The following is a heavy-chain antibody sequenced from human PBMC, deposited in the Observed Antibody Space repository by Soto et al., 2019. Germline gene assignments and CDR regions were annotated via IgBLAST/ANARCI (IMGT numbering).Heavy chain of an antibody. J-gene: IGHJ4*02. V-gene: IGHV3-23*01. D-gene: IGHD3-16*01. CDR3: AKEGGRGGGYFDY. CDR2: ISGSGGNT. CDR1: GFTFISYG. Sequence: GGSLRLSCAVSGFTFISYGMNWVLQAPWKGLEWVSGISGSGGNTYYADSVKGRFTISRDNSKNTLYLQMNSLRAEDTAVYYCAKEGGRGGGYFDYWGQGTLVTVSS.